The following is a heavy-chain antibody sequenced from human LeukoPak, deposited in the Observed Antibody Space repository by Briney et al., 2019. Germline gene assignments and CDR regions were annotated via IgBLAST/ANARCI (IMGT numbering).Heavy chain of an antibody. J-gene: IGHJ4*02. CDR1: GFTFSTYA. CDR2: ISYDGSNK. CDR3: ARTTTPHYYGSGSYALGY. D-gene: IGHD3-10*01. Sequence: GGSLRLSCAASGFTFSTYAMHWVRQGPGKGLEWVAVISYDGSNKYYADSVKGRFTISRDNSKNTLYLQMSSLRAEDTAVYYCARTTTPHYYGSGSYALGYWGQGTLVTVPS. V-gene: IGHV3-30-3*01.